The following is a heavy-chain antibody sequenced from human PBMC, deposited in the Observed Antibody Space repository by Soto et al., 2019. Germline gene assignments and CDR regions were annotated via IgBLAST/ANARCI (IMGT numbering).Heavy chain of an antibody. V-gene: IGHV3-48*02. CDR1: GFTFSVYS. CDR2: ITSDTKTI. J-gene: IGHJ4*02. D-gene: IGHD6-19*01. Sequence: EVQLVESGGDLVQRGGSLRLSCVASGFTFSVYSMNWVRQAPGKGLEWFSYITSDTKTIKYADSVKGRFTISRDNAEYSVYLQMNSLRDEDTAVYYCARSVEGHFDYWGQGTVVTVSS. CDR3: ARSVEGHFDY.